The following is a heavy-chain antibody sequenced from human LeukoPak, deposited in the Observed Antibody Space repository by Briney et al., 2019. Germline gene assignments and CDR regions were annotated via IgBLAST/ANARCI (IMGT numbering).Heavy chain of an antibody. CDR3: AKDLGQYYFDY. CDR2: IQYDGSNK. CDR1: GFTFSSYG. Sequence: AGGSLGLSCAASGFTFSSYGMHWVRQAPGKGLEWVAFIQYDGSNKYYADSVKGRFTISRDNPKNTLYLQMSSLRAEDTAVYYCAKDLGQYYFDYWGQGTLVTVSS. V-gene: IGHV3-30*02. D-gene: IGHD6-19*01. J-gene: IGHJ4*02.